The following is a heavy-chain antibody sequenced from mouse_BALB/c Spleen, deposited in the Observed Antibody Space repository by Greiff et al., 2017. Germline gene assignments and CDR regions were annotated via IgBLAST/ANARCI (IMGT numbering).Heavy chain of an antibody. J-gene: IGHJ2*01. Sequence: EVQLQQSGTVLARPGASVKMSCKASGYSFTSYWMHWVKQRPGQGLEWIGAIYPGNSDTSYNQKFKGKAKLTAVTSASTAYMELSSLTNEDSAVYYCTKGVYYGNYGYFDYWGQGTTLTVSS. CDR3: TKGVYYGNYGYFDY. CDR1: GYSFTSYW. CDR2: IYPGNSDT. V-gene: IGHV1-5*01. D-gene: IGHD2-1*01.